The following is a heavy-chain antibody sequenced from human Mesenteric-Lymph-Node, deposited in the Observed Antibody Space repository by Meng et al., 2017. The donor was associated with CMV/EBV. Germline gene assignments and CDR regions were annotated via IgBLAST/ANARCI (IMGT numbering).Heavy chain of an antibody. D-gene: IGHD6-13*01. Sequence: YVVYWVRQAPGQGLEWMGWINTHTGNPRYAQGFTGRFVFSLDTSVSTAYLQISSLKAEDTAVYYCARGPAYSSSWYEGAPLGWFGPWGQGTLVTVSS. CDR1: YV. J-gene: IGHJ5*02. CDR2: INTHTGNP. CDR3: ARGPAYSSSWYEGAPLGWFGP. V-gene: IGHV7-4-1*02.